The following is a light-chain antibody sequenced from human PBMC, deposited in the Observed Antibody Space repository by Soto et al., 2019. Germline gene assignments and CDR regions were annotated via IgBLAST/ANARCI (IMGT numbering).Light chain of an antibody. CDR3: CHRCNWPPIT. J-gene: IGKJ5*01. Sequence: IVLTQSPATLSLSPGERATLSCRASQSVSSYLAWYQQKPGQDPRLLIYDAANRATGIPARFSGSGSGTDLIPTIISREPAEYVVYYCCHRCNWPPITFGQGTRLEI. V-gene: IGKV3-11*01. CDR1: QSVSSY. CDR2: DAA.